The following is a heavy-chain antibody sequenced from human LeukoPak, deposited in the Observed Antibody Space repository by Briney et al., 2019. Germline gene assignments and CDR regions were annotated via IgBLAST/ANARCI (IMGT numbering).Heavy chain of an antibody. J-gene: IGHJ4*02. Sequence: GGSLRLSCAASGFIFSDYTMNWVRQAPGKGLEWISSIRTGSSTIYYADSVKGRFTISRDNAKNSLYLQMNSLRAEDTAVYYCARSSGNFDYWGQGILVTVSS. CDR1: GFIFSDYT. CDR2: IRTGSSTI. CDR3: ARSSGNFDY. V-gene: IGHV3-48*01. D-gene: IGHD5-12*01.